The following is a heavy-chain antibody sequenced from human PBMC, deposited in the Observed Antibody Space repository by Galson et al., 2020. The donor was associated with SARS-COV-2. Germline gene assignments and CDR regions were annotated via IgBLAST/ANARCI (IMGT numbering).Heavy chain of an antibody. CDR1: GGSFSGYY. D-gene: IGHD3-16*01. Sequence: SETLSLTCAVYGGSFSGYYWSWIRQPPGKGLEWIGEINHSGSTNYNPSLKSRVTISVDTSKNQFSLKLSSVTAADTAVYYCARDGGSPFHWYCDLWGRGTLVTVSS. J-gene: IGHJ2*01. CDR2: INHSGST. CDR3: ARDGGSPFHWYCDL. V-gene: IGHV4-34*01.